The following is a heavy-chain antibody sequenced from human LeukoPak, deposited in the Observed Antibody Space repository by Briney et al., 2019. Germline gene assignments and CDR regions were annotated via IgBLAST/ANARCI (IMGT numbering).Heavy chain of an antibody. J-gene: IGHJ3*02. V-gene: IGHV4-61*02. D-gene: IGHD3-22*01. CDR2: IYTSGST. CDR3: ARVGSSGYYVLVTNDAFDI. CDR1: GGSISSGSYY. Sequence: PSETLSLTCTVSGGSISSGSYYWSWIRQPAGKGLEWIGRIYTSGSTNYNPSLKSRVTISVDTSKNQFSLKLSSVTAADTAVYYCARVGSSGYYVLVTNDAFDIWGQGTMVTVSS.